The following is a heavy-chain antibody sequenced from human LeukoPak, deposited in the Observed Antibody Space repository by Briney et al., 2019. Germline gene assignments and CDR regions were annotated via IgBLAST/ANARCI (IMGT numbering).Heavy chain of an antibody. CDR3: AKGGSYDLHYYYYMDV. CDR2: IRGSGGST. Sequence: GGSLTPPGAASGFPFNSYAIGWVGQPPGKGRGGVSAIRGSGGSTYYADSVKGRFTISRANSKNTLDLQVNSLRAEDTAVYYCAKGGSYDLHYYYYMDVWGKGTTVTVSS. J-gene: IGHJ6*03. V-gene: IGHV3-23*01. D-gene: IGHD1-26*01. CDR1: GFPFNSYA.